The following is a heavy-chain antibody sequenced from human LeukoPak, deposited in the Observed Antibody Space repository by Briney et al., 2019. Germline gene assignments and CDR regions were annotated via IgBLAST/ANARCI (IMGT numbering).Heavy chain of an antibody. D-gene: IGHD5-12*01. CDR2: IYYSGST. CDR1: GGSISSSSYY. Sequence: PSETLSLTCTGSGGSISSSSYYWGWIRQPPGKGLEWIGSIYYSGSTYYNPSLKSRVTISVDTSKNQFSLKLSSVTAADTAVYYCARWRATTRTYYFDYWGQGTLVTVSS. J-gene: IGHJ4*02. V-gene: IGHV4-39*07. CDR3: ARWRATTRTYYFDY.